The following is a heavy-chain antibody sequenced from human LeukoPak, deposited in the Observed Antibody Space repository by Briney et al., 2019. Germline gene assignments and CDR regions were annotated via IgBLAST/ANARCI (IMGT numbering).Heavy chain of an antibody. J-gene: IGHJ5*02. CDR1: GGSISSYY. CDR2: IYTSGST. Sequence: KASETLSLTCTVSGGSISSYYWSWIRQPAGKGLEWIGRIYTSGSTNYNPSLKSRVTMSVDTSKNQFSLKLSSVTAADTAVYYCARSPHIWFAERGWFDPWGQGTLVTVSS. CDR3: ARSPHIWFAERGWFDP. V-gene: IGHV4-4*07. D-gene: IGHD3-10*01.